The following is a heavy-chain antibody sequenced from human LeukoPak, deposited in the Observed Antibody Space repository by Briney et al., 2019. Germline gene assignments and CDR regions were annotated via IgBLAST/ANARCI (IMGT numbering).Heavy chain of an antibody. CDR3: ARESDSSGWETEYYYYYMDV. D-gene: IGHD6-19*01. CDR2: IYYSGST. CDR1: GGSISSSSYY. Sequence: SETLSLTCAVSGGSISSSSYYWGWIRQPPGKGLEWIGYIYYSGSTNYNPSLKSRVTISVDTSKNQFSLKLSSVTAADTAVYYCARESDSSGWETEYYYYYMDVWGKGTTVTVSS. J-gene: IGHJ6*03. V-gene: IGHV4-61*01.